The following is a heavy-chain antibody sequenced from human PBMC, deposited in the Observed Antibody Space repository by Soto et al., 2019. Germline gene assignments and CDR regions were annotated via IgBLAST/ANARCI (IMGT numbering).Heavy chain of an antibody. V-gene: IGHV3-9*01. Sequence: EVQLVESGGGLVQPGRSLRLSCAASGFTLRNYAMHWVRQAPGKGLGWVSGISWSGGTIGYADSVKGRFTISRDNAKNSLYLEMNSLRAEDTALYYCAKDKLNSNYEYYFDHWGQGTLVTVSS. CDR2: ISWSGGTI. CDR1: GFTLRNYA. D-gene: IGHD4-4*01. J-gene: IGHJ4*02. CDR3: AKDKLNSNYEYYFDH.